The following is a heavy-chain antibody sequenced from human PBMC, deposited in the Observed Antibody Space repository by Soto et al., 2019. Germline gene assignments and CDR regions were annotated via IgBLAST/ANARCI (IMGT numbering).Heavy chain of an antibody. Sequence: PGGSLRLSCAASGFTFRNYWMSWVRQAPGKGLEWVANINQDGSKRSYVDSVKGRFTISRDNAKNSLYLQMNSLRGDDTAVYYCARDFAAAASDYWGQGTLVTVSS. D-gene: IGHD6-13*01. CDR1: GFTFRNYW. J-gene: IGHJ4*02. V-gene: IGHV3-7*01. CDR2: INQDGSKR. CDR3: ARDFAAAASDY.